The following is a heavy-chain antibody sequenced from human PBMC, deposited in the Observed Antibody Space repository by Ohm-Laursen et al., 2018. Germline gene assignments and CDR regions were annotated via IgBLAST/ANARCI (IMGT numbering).Heavy chain of an antibody. Sequence: SLRLSCTASGFTFSSYGMHWVRQAPGKGLEWVAVIWYDGSNKYYADSVKGRFTISRDNSKNTLYLQMNSLRAEDTAAYYCARDLGVLNWFDPWGQGTLVTVSS. D-gene: IGHD3-10*01. CDR2: IWYDGSNK. J-gene: IGHJ5*02. CDR1: GFTFSSYG. V-gene: IGHV3-33*08. CDR3: ARDLGVLNWFDP.